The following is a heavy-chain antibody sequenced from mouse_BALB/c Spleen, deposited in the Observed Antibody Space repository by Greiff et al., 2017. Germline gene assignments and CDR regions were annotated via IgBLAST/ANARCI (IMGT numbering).Heavy chain of an antibody. CDR1: GFTFSSYA. D-gene: IGHD2-3*01. J-gene: IGHJ3*01. V-gene: IGHV5-6-5*01. CDR3: ARGGNGYCGDY. Sequence: EVHLVESGGGLVKPGGSLKLSCAASGFTFSSYAMSWVRQTPEKRLEWVASISSGGSTYYPDSVKGRFTISRDNARNILYLQMSSLRSEDTAMYSCARGGNGYCGDYWGQGTLVTVSA. CDR2: ISSGGST.